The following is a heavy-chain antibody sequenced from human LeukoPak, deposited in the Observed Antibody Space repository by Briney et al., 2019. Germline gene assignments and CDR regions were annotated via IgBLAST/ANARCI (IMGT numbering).Heavy chain of an antibody. Sequence: SVKVSCKASGGTFNIYAISWVRQAPGQGLEWMGRIIPILGIANYTQKFQGRVTITADKSTSTAYMELSSLRSEDTAVYYCARNRVAMVWGVIIGGNWFDPWGQGTLVT. J-gene: IGHJ5*02. D-gene: IGHD3-10*01. CDR2: IIPILGIA. CDR1: GGTFNIYA. CDR3: ARNRVAMVWGVIIGGNWFDP. V-gene: IGHV1-69*04.